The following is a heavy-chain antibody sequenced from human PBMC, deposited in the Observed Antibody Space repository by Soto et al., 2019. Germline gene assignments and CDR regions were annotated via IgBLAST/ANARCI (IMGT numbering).Heavy chain of an antibody. CDR2: VHNSWGS. J-gene: IGHJ6*02. D-gene: IGHD3-10*01. CDR3: ARQGFGPLHGLVDV. CDR1: GGSISSYY. Sequence: QVQLQESGPGLVKPSETLSLSCTVSGGSISSYYWSWFRQSPGKRMEWIGYVHNSWGSSYNPSLQSRVAISLATSKSQFSLKVTSVTATDTAVYYCARQGFGPLHGLVDVWGQGTTVTVSS. V-gene: IGHV4-59*08.